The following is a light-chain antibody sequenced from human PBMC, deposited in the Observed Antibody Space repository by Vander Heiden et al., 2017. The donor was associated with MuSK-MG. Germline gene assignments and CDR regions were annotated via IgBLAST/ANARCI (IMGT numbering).Light chain of an antibody. Sequence: QSALTPPASMSGSLGQSITISCTGTSSDVGHNYVSWYQQHPGKAPKLLISDVHYRPSGVSNRFSGSKSGNTASLTISGLQAEDEADYHCGSYSSGSTLVVFGGGTKLTVL. CDR1: SSDVGHNY. CDR2: DVH. J-gene: IGLJ2*01. CDR3: GSYSSGSTLVV. V-gene: IGLV2-14*03.